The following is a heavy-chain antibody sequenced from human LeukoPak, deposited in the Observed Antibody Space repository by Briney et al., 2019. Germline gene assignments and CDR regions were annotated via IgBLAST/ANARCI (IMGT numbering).Heavy chain of an antibody. Sequence: GGSLRLSCAASGFTVSSNYMSWVRQAPGKGLEWVSVMYSGGSTYYADSVKGRFTISRDNAKNSLYLQMNSLRDEDTAVYYCARDAGYSSAWSHLYFDLWGRGTLVTVSS. CDR3: ARDAGYSSAWSHLYFDL. CDR2: MYSGGST. D-gene: IGHD6-19*01. V-gene: IGHV3-53*01. J-gene: IGHJ2*01. CDR1: GFTVSSNY.